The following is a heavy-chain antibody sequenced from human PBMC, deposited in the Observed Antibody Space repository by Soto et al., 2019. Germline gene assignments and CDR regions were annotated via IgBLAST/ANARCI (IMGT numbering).Heavy chain of an antibody. D-gene: IGHD1-1*01. CDR3: ARGRYGDY. Sequence: QVHLVQSGAEVKKPGASVKVSCKASGYTFTSYGITWVRQAPGQGLEWMGWISAHNGNTDYAQKLQGRVIVTRDTSTSTAYMELRSLRSDDTAVYYRARGRYGDYWGQGARVTVSS. CDR2: ISAHNGNT. CDR1: GYTFTSYG. V-gene: IGHV1-18*01. J-gene: IGHJ4*02.